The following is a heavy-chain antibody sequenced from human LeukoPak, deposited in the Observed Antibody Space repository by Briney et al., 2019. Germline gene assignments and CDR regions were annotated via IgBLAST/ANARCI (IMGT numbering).Heavy chain of an antibody. Sequence: SETLSLTCAFSGGTISSGGYSWSWIRQPPGKGLEWIGYIYQNGNTYYNPSLKSRVTISVDRSKNQFSLNLSSVTAADTAVYYSGRGIIAAADSGIDYWGQGTLVAVSS. V-gene: IGHV4-30-2*01. CDR3: GRGIIAAADSGIDY. CDR1: GGTISSGGYS. CDR2: IYQNGNT. D-gene: IGHD6-13*01. J-gene: IGHJ4*02.